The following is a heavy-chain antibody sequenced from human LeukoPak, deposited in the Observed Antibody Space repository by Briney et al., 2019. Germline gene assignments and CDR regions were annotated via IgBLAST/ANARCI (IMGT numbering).Heavy chain of an antibody. V-gene: IGHV3-66*01. D-gene: IGHD1-26*01. CDR2: IYSGGTT. J-gene: IGHJ4*02. CDR3: ARNRRMVGPPDPFDY. Sequence: PGGSLRLPCAASGFSDSRNYMSWLRQAPGKALEWVSVIYSGGTTYYADSVKGRFTISRDNSNNTLYLQMNSLRAEDTAVYYCARNRRMVGPPDPFDYWGQGTLVTVSS. CDR1: GFSDSRNY.